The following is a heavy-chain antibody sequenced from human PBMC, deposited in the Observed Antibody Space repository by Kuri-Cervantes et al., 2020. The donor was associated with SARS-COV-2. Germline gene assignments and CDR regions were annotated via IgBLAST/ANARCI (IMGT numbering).Heavy chain of an antibody. CDR2: INAGNGNT. CDR1: GYTFTSYA. J-gene: IGHJ4*02. D-gene: IGHD1-26*01. CDR3: ARGHSALKRELLPFDY. Sequence: ASVKVSCKASGYTFTSYAMHWVRQAPGQRLEWMGWINAGNGNTKYSQKFQGRVTITRDTSASTAYMELSSLRSEDTAVYYCARGHSALKRELLPFDYWGQGTLVTVSS. V-gene: IGHV1-3*01.